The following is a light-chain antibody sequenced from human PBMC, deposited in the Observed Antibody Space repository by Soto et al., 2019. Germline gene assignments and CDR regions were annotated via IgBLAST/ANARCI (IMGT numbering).Light chain of an antibody. J-gene: IGKJ5*01. Sequence: DIQMTQSPSSLSASVGDTVTITCQASQDISRYLNWYQQKPGKALKLLIYDASNLHPGVPSRFRGSGSGTEFSFNTTSLQPEDVATYYCQQYDDLPITFGQGTRLEIK. CDR2: DAS. CDR3: QQYDDLPIT. CDR1: QDISRY. V-gene: IGKV1-33*01.